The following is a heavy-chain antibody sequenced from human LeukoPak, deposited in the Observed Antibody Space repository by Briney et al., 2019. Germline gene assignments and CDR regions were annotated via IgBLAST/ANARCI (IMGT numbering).Heavy chain of an antibody. V-gene: IGHV3-21*01. J-gene: IGHJ4*02. CDR1: GFTFSSYS. Sequence: ESLRLSCAASGFTFSSYSMNWVRQAPGKGLEWVSAISSSSNYIYYAESVKGRFTISRDNAKNSLFLQMNSLRAEDTAVYYCARVPVLLTMGGDYWGQGTLVTVSS. CDR3: ARVPVLLTMGGDY. D-gene: IGHD2/OR15-2a*01. CDR2: ISSSSNYI.